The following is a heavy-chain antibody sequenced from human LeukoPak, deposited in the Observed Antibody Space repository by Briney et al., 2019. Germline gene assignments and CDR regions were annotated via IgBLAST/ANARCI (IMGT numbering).Heavy chain of an antibody. CDR1: GFAFSDYE. D-gene: IGHD7-27*01. J-gene: IGHJ4*02. CDR3: ARTMWGFDY. V-gene: IGHV3-48*03. Sequence: PGGSLRLSCASSGFAFSDYEMNWVRQAPGKGLEWVSYISSSGSIIYYADSVKGRFTVSRDNAKRSPFLQMNSLRVEDTAVYYCARTMWGFDYWGQGTLVTVSS. CDR2: ISSSGSII.